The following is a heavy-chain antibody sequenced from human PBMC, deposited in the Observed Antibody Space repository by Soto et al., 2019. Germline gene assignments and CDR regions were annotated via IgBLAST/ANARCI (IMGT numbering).Heavy chain of an antibody. J-gene: IGHJ6*02. D-gene: IGHD1-26*01. CDR1: GFTFSSYS. Sequence: PGGSLRLSCAASGFTFSSYSMNWVRQAPGKGLEWVSSISSSSSYIYYADSVKGRFTISRDNAKNSLYLQMNSLRAEDTAVYYCARESGTPFFYYGMDVWGQGTTVTVSS. V-gene: IGHV3-21*01. CDR3: ARESGTPFFYYGMDV. CDR2: ISSSSSYI.